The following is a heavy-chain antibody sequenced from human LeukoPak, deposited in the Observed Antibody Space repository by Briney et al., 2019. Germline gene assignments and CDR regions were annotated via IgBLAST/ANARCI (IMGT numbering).Heavy chain of an antibody. CDR2: VNSDGSGT. J-gene: IGHJ4*02. CDR3: VCLGLGGLSLD. D-gene: IGHD3-16*01. Sequence: GGSLRLSCAASGFTFSRYLMHWVRPAPGKGVVWVSHVNSDGSGTDYADSVKGGFTTSRDNAKNTLCLQMNSLRVEDTAVYYCVCLGLGGLSLDWGQGTLVTVSS. V-gene: IGHV3-74*01. CDR1: GFTFSRYL.